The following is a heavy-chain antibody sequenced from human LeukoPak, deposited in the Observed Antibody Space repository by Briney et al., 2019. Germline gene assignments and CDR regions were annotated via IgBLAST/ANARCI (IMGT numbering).Heavy chain of an antibody. J-gene: IGHJ4*02. Sequence: GGSLRLSCAASGFTFSSYGMHWVRQAPGKGLEWVAVIWFDGTKKDFADSVKGRFTISRDNSKNTLYLQMNSLRAEDTAVYYCAREIGHFYYWGQGTLVTVSS. CDR3: AREIGHFYY. CDR2: IWFDGTKK. V-gene: IGHV3-33*01. CDR1: GFTFSSYG.